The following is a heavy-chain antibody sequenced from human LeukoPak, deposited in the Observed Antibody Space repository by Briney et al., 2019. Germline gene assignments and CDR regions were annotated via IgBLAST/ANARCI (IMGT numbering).Heavy chain of an antibody. CDR1: GYTLTELS. J-gene: IGHJ4*02. D-gene: IGHD3-22*01. V-gene: IGHV1-24*01. Sequence: ASVKVSCKVSGYTLTELSMHWVRQAPGKGLEWMGGFDPEDGETIYAQKFQGRVTMTEDTSTDTAYMELSSLRSEDTAVYYCARRDGYYDSSGYYEIFDYWGQGTLVTVSS. CDR3: ARRDGYYDSSGYYEIFDY. CDR2: FDPEDGET.